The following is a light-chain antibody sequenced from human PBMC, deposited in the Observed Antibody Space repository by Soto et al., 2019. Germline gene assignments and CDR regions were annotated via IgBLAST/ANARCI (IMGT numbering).Light chain of an antibody. J-gene: IGLJ3*02. CDR1: SSNIGSNY. CDR2: RNN. CDR3: AAWDDSFWV. V-gene: IGLV1-47*01. Sequence: QSVLTQPPSASGTPGQRVTISCSGSSSNIGSNYVYWYQQLPGTAPKLLIYRNNQRPSGVPDRFSGSKSGTSASLAISGLRSEDEADYYCAAWDDSFWVFSGGTKLTVL.